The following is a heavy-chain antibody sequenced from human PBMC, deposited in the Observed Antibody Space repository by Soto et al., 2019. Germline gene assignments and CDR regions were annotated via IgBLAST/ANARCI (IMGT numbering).Heavy chain of an antibody. J-gene: IGHJ3*02. D-gene: IGHD6-19*01. V-gene: IGHV1-3*01. CDR1: GYTFSTFA. CDR2: VNGGDGNT. CDR3: ARSSGWYALDI. Sequence: QVQLVQSGAEVKKPGASVKISCKASGYTFSTFAIHWVRQAPGQRPEWMGWVNGGDGNTRCSQNFQGRVTLTRDASATTAYMELSSLRSEDTAVYYCARSSGWYALDIWGQGTMVSVSS.